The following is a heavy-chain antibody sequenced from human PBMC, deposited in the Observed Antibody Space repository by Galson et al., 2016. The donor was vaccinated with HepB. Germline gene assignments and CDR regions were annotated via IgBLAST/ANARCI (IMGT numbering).Heavy chain of an antibody. V-gene: IGHV4-59*01. CDR1: DGSISTYY. Sequence: SETLSLTCSLTDGSISTYYWSWIRQPPGQGLEWIGHGYYTGSSDYNPSLKSRVIISVDTSKNQLSLRLNSVTTADRAVYYCARRRTTLGNRYQWDVWGKGTAGAGAS. CDR2: GYYTGSS. D-gene: IGHD7-27*01. CDR3: ARRRTTLGNRYQWDV. J-gene: IGHJ6*04.